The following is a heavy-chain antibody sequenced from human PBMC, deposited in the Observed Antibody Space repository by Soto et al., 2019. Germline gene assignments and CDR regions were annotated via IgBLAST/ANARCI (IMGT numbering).Heavy chain of an antibody. V-gene: IGHV1-58*01. CDR2: IVVGSGNT. J-gene: IGHJ4*02. CDR1: GFTFTSSA. D-gene: IGHD5-18*01. CDR3: AAETGRYSYGFDY. Sequence: SVKVSCKASGFTFTSSAVQWVRQARGQRLEWIGWIVVGSGNTNYAQKFQERVTITRDMSTSTAYMELSSLRSEDTAVYYCAAETGRYSYGFDYWGQGXLVTVSS.